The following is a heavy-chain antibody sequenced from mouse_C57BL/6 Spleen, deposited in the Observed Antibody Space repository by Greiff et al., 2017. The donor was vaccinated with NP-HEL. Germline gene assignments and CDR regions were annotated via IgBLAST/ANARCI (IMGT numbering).Heavy chain of an antibody. Sequence: QVPLQQPGAELVKPGASVKLSCKASGYTFTSYWMHWVKQRPGQGLEWIGMIHPNSGSTNYNEKFKSKATLTVDKSSSTAYMQLSSLTSEDSAVYYWARERAYDGNLYAMDYWGQGTSVTVSS. CDR3: ARERAYDGNLYAMDY. D-gene: IGHD2-10*01. J-gene: IGHJ4*01. CDR1: GYTFTSYW. V-gene: IGHV1-64*01. CDR2: IHPNSGST.